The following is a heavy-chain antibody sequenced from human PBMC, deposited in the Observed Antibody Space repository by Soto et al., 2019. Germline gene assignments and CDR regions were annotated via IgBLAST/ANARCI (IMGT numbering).Heavy chain of an antibody. CDR2: INPNSGGT. Sequence: ASVKISCKASGYTFTGYYMHWVRQAPGQGLEWMGWINPNSGGTNYAQKFQGRVTMTRDTSISTAYMELSRLRSDDTAVYYCARGDYADPNWFEPWGKGTLVPVXS. V-gene: IGHV1-2*02. J-gene: IGHJ5*02. CDR1: GYTFTGYY. CDR3: ARGDYADPNWFEP. D-gene: IGHD4-17*01.